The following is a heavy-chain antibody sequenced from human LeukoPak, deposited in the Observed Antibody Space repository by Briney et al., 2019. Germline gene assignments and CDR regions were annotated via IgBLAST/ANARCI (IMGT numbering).Heavy chain of an antibody. Sequence: PGRSLRLSCAASGFTFRSHGMYWVRQAPGKGLEWVAIIWYDGSNKYYADSVKGRFTISRDNSKNTLYLQMNGLRAEDTAVYYCARDRAAARMDVWGKGTTVTVSS. V-gene: IGHV3-33*01. J-gene: IGHJ6*04. CDR3: ARDRAAARMDV. CDR2: IWYDGSNK. D-gene: IGHD6-13*01. CDR1: GFTFRSHG.